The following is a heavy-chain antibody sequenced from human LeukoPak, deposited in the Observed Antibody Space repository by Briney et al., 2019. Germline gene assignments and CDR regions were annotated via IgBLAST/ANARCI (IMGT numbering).Heavy chain of an antibody. V-gene: IGHV1-24*01. D-gene: IGHD4-23*01. CDR3: ATVAPGGGNSVSPYYYYGMDV. CDR2: FDPEDGET. CDR1: GYTLTELS. J-gene: IGHJ6*02. Sequence: ASVTVSFKVSGYTLTELSMHWVRQAPGKGLEWMGGFDPEDGETIYAQKFQGRVTMTEDTSTDTAYMELSSLRSEDTAVYYCATVAPGGGNSVSPYYYYGMDVWGQGTTVTVSS.